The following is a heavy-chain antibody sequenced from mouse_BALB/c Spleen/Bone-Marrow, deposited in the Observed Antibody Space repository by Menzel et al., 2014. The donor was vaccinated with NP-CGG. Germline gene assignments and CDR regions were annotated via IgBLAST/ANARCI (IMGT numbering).Heavy chain of an antibody. V-gene: IGHV1S29*02. CDR3: ARSGVPYAMDY. CDR2: IYPYNGGT. CDR1: GYTFTDYN. D-gene: IGHD3-1*01. Sequence: EVQLQQSGPELVKPGASVKISCKASGYTFTDYNMYWVKQSHGKSLEWIGYIYPYNGGTGYNQKFKSKATLTVDNSSSTAYMELRSLTSEDSAVYYCARSGVPYAMDYWGQGTSVTVSS. J-gene: IGHJ4*01.